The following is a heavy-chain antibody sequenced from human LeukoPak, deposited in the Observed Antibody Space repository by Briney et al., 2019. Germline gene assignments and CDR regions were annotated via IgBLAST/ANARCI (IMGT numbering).Heavy chain of an antibody. CDR3: ARYGFSSVWQGGWHAFDI. Sequence: ASVKVSFKASGYTFTSYYLHWVRQAPGQGLEWMGIIHPTVGDTTYAQKFQGRVTMTRDMSTGTVYMDLRSLRSEDTAVYYCARYGFSSVWQGGWHAFDIWGQGTTVTVSS. D-gene: IGHD6-25*01. CDR2: IHPTVGDT. CDR1: GYTFTSYY. J-gene: IGHJ3*02. V-gene: IGHV1-46*01.